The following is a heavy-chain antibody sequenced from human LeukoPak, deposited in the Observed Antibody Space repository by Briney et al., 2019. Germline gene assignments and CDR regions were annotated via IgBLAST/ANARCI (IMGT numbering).Heavy chain of an antibody. J-gene: IGHJ4*02. D-gene: IGHD3-22*01. V-gene: IGHV3-33*03. Sequence: GRSLRLSCAASGFTFSSYGMHWVRQAPGKGLEWVAGIWYDGSNKYYADSVKGRFTISRDNSKNTLYLQMNSLRAEDTALYYCAKEGYYDSSGYYPPDYWGQGTLVTVSS. CDR2: IWYDGSNK. CDR1: GFTFSSYG. CDR3: AKEGYYDSSGYYPPDY.